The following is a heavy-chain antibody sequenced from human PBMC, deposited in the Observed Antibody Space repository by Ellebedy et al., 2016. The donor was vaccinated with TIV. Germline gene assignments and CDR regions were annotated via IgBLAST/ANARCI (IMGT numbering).Heavy chain of an antibody. Sequence: GESLKISCAASGFTFSSYAMSWVRQAPGKGLEWVSAISSSGGSTYYADSVKGRFTISRDNSKNTLYLQMNSLRAEDTAVYYCAKDGGGDVDTAMVYGMDVWGQGTTVTVSS. V-gene: IGHV3-23*01. D-gene: IGHD5-18*01. CDR3: AKDGGGDVDTAMVYGMDV. CDR2: ISSSGGST. CDR1: GFTFSSYA. J-gene: IGHJ6*02.